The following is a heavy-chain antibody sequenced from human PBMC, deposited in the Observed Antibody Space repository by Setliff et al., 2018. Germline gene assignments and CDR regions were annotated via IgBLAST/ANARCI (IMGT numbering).Heavy chain of an antibody. D-gene: IGHD2-21*01. CDR3: ARGCGSASCPYYFDS. Sequence: GESLKISCAASGFVFGTYGMHWVRQAPGKGLVWVSRINSDGSSTNYADSVKGRFTISRDNGKNSRYLQMDSLTAEDTAFYYCARGCGSASCPYYFDSWGQGTLVTVSS. J-gene: IGHJ4*02. CDR1: GFVFGTYG. V-gene: IGHV3-74*01. CDR2: INSDGSST.